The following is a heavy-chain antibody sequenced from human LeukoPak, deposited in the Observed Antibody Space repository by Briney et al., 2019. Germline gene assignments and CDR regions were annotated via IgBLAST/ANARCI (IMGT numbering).Heavy chain of an antibody. J-gene: IGHJ3*02. V-gene: IGHV4-59*11. CDR3: ASLTTAEAFDI. CDR1: GGSIRSHY. CDR2: SHYSGST. D-gene: IGHD3-22*01. Sequence: SETLSLTCTVSGGSIRSHYWSWIRQPPGKGLEWIVNSHYSGSTNYNPSLKSRLTISVDSSKNQFSLKLRSVTAADTAVYYCASLTTAEAFDIWGQGTMVTVSS.